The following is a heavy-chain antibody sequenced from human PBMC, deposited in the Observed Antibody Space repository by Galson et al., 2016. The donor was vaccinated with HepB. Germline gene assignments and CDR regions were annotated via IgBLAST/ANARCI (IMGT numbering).Heavy chain of an antibody. Sequence: ETLSLTCSVSGGSVSSGSNYWSWIRQPPGKRLEWIGFIPYTGNTNYNPSLEGRSTISVDTSTNQLSLRLINVTAADTAVYFCVRDGLGSSHFEYWGQGTLVTVSS. CDR2: IPYTGNT. CDR1: GGSVSSGSNY. V-gene: IGHV4-61*01. CDR3: VRDGLGSSHFEY. D-gene: IGHD3-10*01. J-gene: IGHJ4*02.